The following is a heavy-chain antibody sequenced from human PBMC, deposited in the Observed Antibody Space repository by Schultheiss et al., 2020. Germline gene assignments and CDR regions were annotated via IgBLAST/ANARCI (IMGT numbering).Heavy chain of an antibody. J-gene: IGHJ5*02. CDR2: IYYSGST. Sequence: SQTLSLTCTVSGGSISSGGYYWSWIRQHPGKGLEWIGYIYYSGSTYYNPSLKSRVTISVDTSKNQFSLKLSSVTAADTAVYYCAREGYCSSTSCYVGGRFDPWGQGTLVTV. V-gene: IGHV4-31*03. CDR3: AREGYCSSTSCYVGGRFDP. CDR1: GGSISSGGYY. D-gene: IGHD2-2*01.